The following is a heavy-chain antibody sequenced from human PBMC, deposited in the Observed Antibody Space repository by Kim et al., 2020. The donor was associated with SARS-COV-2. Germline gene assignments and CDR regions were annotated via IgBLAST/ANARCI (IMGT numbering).Heavy chain of an antibody. V-gene: IGHV3-21*01. D-gene: IGHD1-26*01. CDR3: ARAREI. J-gene: IGHJ4*02. Sequence: GGSLRLSCAASGFTFSSYSMNWVRQAPGKGLEWISSITSSSSYKYYADSVQGRFTISRDNAKNSLYLQMNSLRAEDTAVYYCARAREIWGQGTLVTVSS. CDR2: ITSSSSYK. CDR1: GFTFSSYS.